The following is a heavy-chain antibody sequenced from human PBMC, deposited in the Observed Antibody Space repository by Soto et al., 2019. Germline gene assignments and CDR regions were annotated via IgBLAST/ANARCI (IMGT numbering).Heavy chain of an antibody. CDR3: AREDDGGDSLDV. Sequence: SGTLSLTCTVSGGSINSYSYHWTWIRQSPGKGLEWIGYIHHSGAFLYNPSFKSRLTISVDTSKNQFSLHLSSVTDADTAVYFCAREDDGGDSLDVWGQGTTVTVSS. D-gene: IGHD2-21*02. J-gene: IGHJ6*02. CDR1: GGSINSYSYH. V-gene: IGHV4-30-4*08. CDR2: IHHSGAF.